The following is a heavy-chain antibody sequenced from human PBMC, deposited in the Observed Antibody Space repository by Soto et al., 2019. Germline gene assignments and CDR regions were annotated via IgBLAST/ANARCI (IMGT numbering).Heavy chain of an antibody. D-gene: IGHD1-7*01. Sequence: QVQLQESGPGLVKPSQTLSLTCTVSGGSISSGDYYWSWIRQPPGKGLEWIGYIYYSGSTYYNPSLKSRVTISVDTSKNQFSLKLSSVTAADTAVYYCAREGINWNFRNYYGMDVWGQGTTVTVSS. CDR1: GGSISSGDYY. CDR3: AREGINWNFRNYYGMDV. V-gene: IGHV4-30-4*01. CDR2: IYYSGST. J-gene: IGHJ6*02.